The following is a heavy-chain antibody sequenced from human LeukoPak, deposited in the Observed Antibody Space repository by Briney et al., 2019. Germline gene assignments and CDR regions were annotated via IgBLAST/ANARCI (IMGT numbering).Heavy chain of an antibody. J-gene: IGHJ3*02. Sequence: PGGSLRLSCAASGFTFSDYSMSWIRQAPGKGLERVSYISSSGSTIYYADSVKGRFTISSENAKNSLYLQMHSLRADDTAVYYCARPPYSSGWYLDAFDIWRQGTMVTVSS. D-gene: IGHD6-19*01. CDR3: ARPPYSSGWYLDAFDI. CDR2: ISSSGSTI. V-gene: IGHV3-11*04. CDR1: GFTFSDYS.